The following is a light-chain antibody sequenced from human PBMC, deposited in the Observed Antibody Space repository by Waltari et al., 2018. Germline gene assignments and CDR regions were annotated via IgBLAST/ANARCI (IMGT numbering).Light chain of an antibody. CDR3: QQYNNWPPWT. J-gene: IGKJ1*01. V-gene: IGKV3-15*01. CDR2: GAS. Sequence: EIVMTQSPATLSVSPGERATLSCRASQRVSSNLAWYQQKPGQAPRHLIDGASTSATGIPARFSGSVSGTEFTITISSMQSEDFAVYYCQQYNNWPPWTFGQGTKVEIK. CDR1: QRVSSN.